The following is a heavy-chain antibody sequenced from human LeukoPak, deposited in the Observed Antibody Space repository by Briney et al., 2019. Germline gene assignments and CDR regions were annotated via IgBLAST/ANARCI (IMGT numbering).Heavy chain of an antibody. CDR3: TRASGVFDY. Sequence: TPSETLSLTCTVSGGSISSSYWSWIRQSPGEGLEWIGNFYYSGITSYNPSLKSRLTISLDTSRNQFSLKLNSVTTADTAVYYCTRASGVFDYWGQGALVTVSS. CDR2: FYYSGIT. CDR1: GGSISSSY. V-gene: IGHV4-59*01. J-gene: IGHJ4*02.